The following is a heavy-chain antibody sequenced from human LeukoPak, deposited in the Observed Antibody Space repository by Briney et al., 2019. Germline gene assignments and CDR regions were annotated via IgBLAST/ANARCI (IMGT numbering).Heavy chain of an antibody. CDR1: GXTFSSYA. Sequence: PGGSLRLSCAASGXTFSSYAMSWVRQAPGKGLEWVSAISGSGGSTYYADSVKGRFTISRDNSKNTLYLQMNSLRAEDTAVYYCAKDQDYYGSGSYYPYNWFDPWGQGTLVTVSS. J-gene: IGHJ5*02. CDR2: ISGSGGST. CDR3: AKDQDYYGSGSYYPYNWFDP. V-gene: IGHV3-23*01. D-gene: IGHD3-10*01.